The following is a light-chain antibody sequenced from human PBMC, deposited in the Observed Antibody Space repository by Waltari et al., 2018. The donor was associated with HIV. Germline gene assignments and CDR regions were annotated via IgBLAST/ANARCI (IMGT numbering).Light chain of an antibody. CDR1: SSDVGSYNL. CDR2: EVS. Sequence: QSALTQPASVSGSPGQSITISCTGTSSDVGSYNLVSWYQQYPGKVPKRMIYEVSKRPSGVSNRFSGSKSGNTASLTISGLQAEDEADYYCCSYAGSSTPFVFGTATKVTVL. V-gene: IGLV2-23*02. CDR3: CSYAGSSTPFV. J-gene: IGLJ1*01.